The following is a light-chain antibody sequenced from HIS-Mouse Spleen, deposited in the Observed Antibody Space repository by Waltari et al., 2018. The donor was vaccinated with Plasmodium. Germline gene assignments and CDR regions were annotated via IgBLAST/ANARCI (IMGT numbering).Light chain of an antibody. J-gene: IGLJ3*02. V-gene: IGLV3-10*01. CDR2: EDS. CDR3: YSTDSSGNHRV. Sequence: SYELTQPPSVSVSPGQTARITCSGDALPKKYAYWYQQKSGQAPVLVINEDSKRPSGVPWRFSVSSSGTMATLTISGAQVEDEADYYCYSTDSSGNHRVFGGGTKLTVL. CDR1: ALPKKY.